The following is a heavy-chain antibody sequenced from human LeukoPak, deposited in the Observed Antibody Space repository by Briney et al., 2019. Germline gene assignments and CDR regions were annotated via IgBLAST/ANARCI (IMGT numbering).Heavy chain of an antibody. V-gene: IGHV3-13*01. D-gene: IGHD6-19*01. Sequence: QTGGSLRLSCAASGFTLSSSVIHWVRQPTGKGLEWVSGLGPNGAKHYLESVKGRFSISRDNAYTSIYLQIKSLTAGDTAMYYCAREGYSSGRAPAFDIWGQGTRVTVSS. CDR2: LGPNGAK. CDR1: GFTLSSSV. J-gene: IGHJ3*02. CDR3: AREGYSSGRAPAFDI.